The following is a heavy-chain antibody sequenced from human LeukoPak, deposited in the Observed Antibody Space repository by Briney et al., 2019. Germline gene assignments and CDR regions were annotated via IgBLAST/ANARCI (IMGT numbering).Heavy chain of an antibody. D-gene: IGHD5-12*01. CDR3: ARHPYSGYDFPLDY. V-gene: IGHV4-39*01. CDR2: IYYSGST. CDR1: GGSTSSSSYY. Sequence: PSETLSLTCTVSGGSTSSSSYYWGWIRQPPGKGLEWIGSIYYSGSTYYNPSLKSRVTISVDTSKNQFSLKLSSVTAADTAVYYCARHPYSGYDFPLDYWGQGTLVTVSS. J-gene: IGHJ4*02.